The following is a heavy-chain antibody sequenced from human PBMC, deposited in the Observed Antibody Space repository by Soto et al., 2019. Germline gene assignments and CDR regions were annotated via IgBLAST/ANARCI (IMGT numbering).Heavy chain of an antibody. Sequence: GGSLRLSSAASGFTLSSYAMHWVRQAPGKGLEWVAVISYDGSNKYYADSVKGRFTISRDNSKNTLYLQMNSLRAEDTAVYYCAREGVYCSGGSCYSYGMDVWGQGTTVTVSS. J-gene: IGHJ6*02. D-gene: IGHD2-15*01. V-gene: IGHV3-30-3*01. CDR3: AREGVYCSGGSCYSYGMDV. CDR1: GFTLSSYA. CDR2: ISYDGSNK.